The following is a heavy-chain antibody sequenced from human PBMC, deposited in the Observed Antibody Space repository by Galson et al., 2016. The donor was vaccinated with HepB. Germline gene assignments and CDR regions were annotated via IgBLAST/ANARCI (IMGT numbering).Heavy chain of an antibody. CDR1: GFTFSGSA. CDR2: IRSKANSYAT. V-gene: IGHV3-73*01. Sequence: SLRLSCAASGFTFSGSAMHWVRQASGKGLEWVGRIRSKANSYATAYAASVQGRLTISRDDSKNTAYLQMNSLKTEDTAVYYCTRPARDYGDYGVYYYGMDVWGQGTTVTVSS. CDR3: TRPARDYGDYGVYYYGMDV. J-gene: IGHJ6*02. D-gene: IGHD4-17*01.